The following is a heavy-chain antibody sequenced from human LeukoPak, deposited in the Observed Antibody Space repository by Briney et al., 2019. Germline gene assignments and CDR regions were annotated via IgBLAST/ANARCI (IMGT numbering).Heavy chain of an antibody. V-gene: IGHV3-74*01. J-gene: IGHJ4*02. CDR3: ARDQYSDSPADY. CDR2: INSDGSST. Sequence: GGSLRLSCAASGFTFSSYWMHXVRQAPEKGLVXVSRINSDGSSTSYADSVKGRFTISRDNAKNTLYLQMNSLRAEDTAVYYCARDQYSDSPADYWGQGTLVTVSS. CDR1: GFTFSSYW. D-gene: IGHD2-15*01.